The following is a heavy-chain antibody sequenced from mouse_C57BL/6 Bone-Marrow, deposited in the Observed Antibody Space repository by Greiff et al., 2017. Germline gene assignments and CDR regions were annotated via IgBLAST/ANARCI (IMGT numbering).Heavy chain of an antibody. Sequence: QVQLQQSGAELARPGASVKLSCKASGYTFTSSGIRWVKQRTGQGLEWIGEISPSSGNTSYTEKFKGKATLTADTSSSTAYMELRSLTSEDSEVEVCVRGGTAGVADYWGQGTTLTVSS. CDR1: GYTFTSSG. V-gene: IGHV1-81*01. D-gene: IGHD1-2*01. CDR2: ISPSSGNT. CDR3: VRGGTAGVADY. J-gene: IGHJ2*01.